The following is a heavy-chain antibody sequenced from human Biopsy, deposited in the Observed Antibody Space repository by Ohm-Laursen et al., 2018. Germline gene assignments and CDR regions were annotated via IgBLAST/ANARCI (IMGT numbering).Heavy chain of an antibody. Sequence: GSLRLSCAASGVTLSGYKMNWVRQAPGKGLEWVSSISGSSTYIYYADSVKGRFTISRDNAKNSLSLQMNSLRAEDTAVYYCARAYPPPGRRLVVVAGDFDCWGQGTLVTVSS. V-gene: IGHV3-21*01. D-gene: IGHD2-15*01. CDR1: GVTLSGYK. J-gene: IGHJ4*02. CDR3: ARAYPPPGRRLVVVAGDFDC. CDR2: ISGSSTYI.